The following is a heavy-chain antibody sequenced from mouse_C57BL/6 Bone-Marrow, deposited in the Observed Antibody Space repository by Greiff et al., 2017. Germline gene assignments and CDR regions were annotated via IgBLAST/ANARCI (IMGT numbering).Heavy chain of an antibody. CDR1: GFSLTSYG. CDR2: IWSGGST. V-gene: IGHV2-4*01. D-gene: IGHD2-2*01. Sequence: QVQLQQSGPGLVQPSQSLSITCTVSGFSLTSYGVHWVRQPPGKGLEWLGVIWSGGSTDYNAAFISRLSISKDNSTSQVFFKMNSLQADDTAIYYCAKNLGGYDGNYWAIDYWGQGTSVTVSS. J-gene: IGHJ4*01. CDR3: AKNLGGYDGNYWAIDY.